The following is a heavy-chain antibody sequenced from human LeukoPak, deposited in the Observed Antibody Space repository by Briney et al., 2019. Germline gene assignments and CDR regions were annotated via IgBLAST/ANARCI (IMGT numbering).Heavy chain of an antibody. Sequence: GGSLRLSCAASGFTFSNYDIHWVRQGLGKGLEWVSAIGPGHETYYADSVKGRFTIVRENAKNSLYLQMDSLRAGDTAMYFCVRGDLCREGIHCYYYGMDVWGQGTTVTVSS. J-gene: IGHJ6*02. D-gene: IGHD5-18*01. CDR3: VRGDLCREGIHCYYYGMDV. CDR1: GFTFSNYD. V-gene: IGHV3-13*01. CDR2: IGPGHET.